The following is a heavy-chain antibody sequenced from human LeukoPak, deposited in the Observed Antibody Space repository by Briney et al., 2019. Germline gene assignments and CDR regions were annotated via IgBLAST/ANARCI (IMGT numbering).Heavy chain of an antibody. J-gene: IGHJ4*02. CDR2: VTYDGSNK. D-gene: IGHD1-26*01. Sequence: GGSLRLSCAASGFIFSKYAIHWVREAPGKGLEWVAVVTYDGSNKFHADSVKGRFTISRDNSKNTLYLQMNSLRAEDTAVYFCAKKYSGNYDQPSDYWGQGTLVTVSS. V-gene: IGHV3-30-3*02. CDR3: AKKYSGNYDQPSDY. CDR1: GFIFSKYA.